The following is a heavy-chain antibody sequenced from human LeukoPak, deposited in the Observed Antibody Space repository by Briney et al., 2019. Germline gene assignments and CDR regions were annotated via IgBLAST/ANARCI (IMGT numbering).Heavy chain of an antibody. J-gene: IGHJ4*02. CDR3: AKGSRSIAVDNLCDY. CDR1: GFPFSSYW. CDR2: ISSSGGST. D-gene: IGHD6-6*01. V-gene: IGHV3-23*01. Sequence: GSXRLXCXASGFPFSSYWMTWVRQAPGKGLEWVSVISSSGGSTYYADSVKGRFTIFRDNSKNTLYLQMSSLRAEDTAVYYCAKGSRSIAVDNLCDYWGQGTLVTVSS.